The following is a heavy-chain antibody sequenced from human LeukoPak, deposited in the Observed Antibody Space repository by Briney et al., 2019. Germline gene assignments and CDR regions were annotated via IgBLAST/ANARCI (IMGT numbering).Heavy chain of an antibody. CDR3: ARAARHDAFDI. CDR2: IIPIFGTA. J-gene: IGHJ3*02. V-gene: IGHV1-69*05. D-gene: IGHD6-6*01. CDR1: GGTFSSYA. Sequence: ASVKVSCKASGGTFSSYAISWARQAPGQGLEWMGRIIPIFGTANYAQKFQGRVTITTDESTSTAYMELSSLRSEDTAVYYCARAARHDAFDIWGQGTMVTVSS.